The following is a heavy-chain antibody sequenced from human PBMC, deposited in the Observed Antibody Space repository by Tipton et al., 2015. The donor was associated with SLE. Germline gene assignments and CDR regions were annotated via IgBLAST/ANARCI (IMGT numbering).Heavy chain of an antibody. J-gene: IGHJ4*01. CDR1: GYSLGSGFY. CDR3: ARDPLVRPPGAGGFFDL. Sequence: TLSLTCTVSGYSLGSGFYWGWIRQPPGKGLEWIATVFHSGTTYYSPSLRSRLSVSIDTSKNQFSLKLTSVTAADTAVYYCARDPLVRPPGAGGFFDLWGHGTLVTVSS. CDR2: VFHSGTT. V-gene: IGHV4-38-2*02. D-gene: IGHD3-16*02.